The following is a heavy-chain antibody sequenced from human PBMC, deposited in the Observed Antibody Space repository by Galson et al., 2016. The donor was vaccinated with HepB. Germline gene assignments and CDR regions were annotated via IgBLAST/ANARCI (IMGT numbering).Heavy chain of an antibody. J-gene: IGHJ3*02. CDR3: AREGWELRGAFDI. Sequence: LRLSCAASGFTFSSYAMHWVRQAPGKGLKYVSTISSNGGSTYYADSVKGRFTISRDNSKNTLYLQLNSLRAEDTAAYYCAREGWELRGAFDIWGQGTMVSVSS. D-gene: IGHD1-26*01. CDR2: ISSNGGST. CDR1: GFTFSSYA. V-gene: IGHV3-64*04.